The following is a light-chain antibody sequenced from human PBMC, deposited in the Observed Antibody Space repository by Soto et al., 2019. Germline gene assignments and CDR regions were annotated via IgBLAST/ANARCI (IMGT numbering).Light chain of an antibody. Sequence: QSVLTQPPSVSGAPGQSVSISCIGSGSNIGAGYDVHWYQQLPGVAPKLLIFDTTNRPSGVPGRFSGSKSGASASLAITGLLPEDEADFFCHSFDTNLNAVVFGGGTKVTVL. CDR1: GSNIGAGYD. CDR2: DTT. V-gene: IGLV1-40*01. CDR3: HSFDTNLNAVV. J-gene: IGLJ2*01.